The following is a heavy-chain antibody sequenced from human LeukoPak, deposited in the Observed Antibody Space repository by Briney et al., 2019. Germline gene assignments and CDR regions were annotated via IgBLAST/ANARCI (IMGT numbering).Heavy chain of an antibody. CDR1: GFTVSSKY. CDR2: MYSGGST. D-gene: IGHD5-18*01. V-gene: IGHV3-53*01. CDR3: ARGGKIHTYNWFDP. J-gene: IGHJ5*02. Sequence: PGGSLRLSCAASGFTVSSKYMSWVRQAPGKGLEWVSVMYSGGSTYYADSVEGRFTISRDNTKKALYLQMNSLRAADTAVYYCARGGKIHTYNWFDPWGQGTLVTVSS.